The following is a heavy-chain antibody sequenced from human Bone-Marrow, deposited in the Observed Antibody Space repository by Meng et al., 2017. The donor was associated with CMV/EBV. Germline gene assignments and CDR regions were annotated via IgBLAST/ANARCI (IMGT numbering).Heavy chain of an antibody. CDR2: IYYSGST. D-gene: IGHD3-3*01. CDR3: ASQNILYYDFWSGYYDAFDI. J-gene: IGHJ3*02. Sequence: GSLRLSCTVSGGSISSSSYYWGWIRQPPGKGLEWIGSIYYSGSTYYNPSLKSRVTISVDTSKNQFSLKLSSVTAADTAVYYCASQNILYYDFWSGYYDAFDIWGQGTIVTVSS. V-gene: IGHV4-39*07. CDR1: GGSISSSSYY.